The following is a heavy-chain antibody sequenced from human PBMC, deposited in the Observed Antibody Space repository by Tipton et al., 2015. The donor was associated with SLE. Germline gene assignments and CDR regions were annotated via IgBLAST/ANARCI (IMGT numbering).Heavy chain of an antibody. CDR3: AIQVGHFDY. Sequence: TLSLTCAVYGGSFSGYYWSWIRQPPGKGLEWIGYIYYTGSTNYNPSLKSRVTISVDTSKNQFSLKLSSVTAADTAVYYCAIQVGHFDYWGQGTLVTVSS. V-gene: IGHV4-59*01. J-gene: IGHJ4*02. CDR2: IYYTGST. CDR1: GGSFSGYY. D-gene: IGHD1-26*01.